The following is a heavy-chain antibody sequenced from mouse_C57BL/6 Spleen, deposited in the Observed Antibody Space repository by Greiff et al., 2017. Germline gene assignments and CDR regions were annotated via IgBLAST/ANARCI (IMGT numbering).Heavy chain of an antibody. V-gene: IGHV1-52*01. CDR3: ARSPNYAMDY. CDR1: GYTFTSYW. J-gene: IGHJ4*01. Sequence: QVQLQQPGAELVRPGSSVKLSCTASGYTFTSYWMHWVKQRPIQGLEWIGNIDPSDSETHYNQKFKDKATLTVDKSSSTAYMQLSSLTSEDSAVYYCARSPNYAMDYWGQGTSVTVSS. CDR2: IDPSDSET.